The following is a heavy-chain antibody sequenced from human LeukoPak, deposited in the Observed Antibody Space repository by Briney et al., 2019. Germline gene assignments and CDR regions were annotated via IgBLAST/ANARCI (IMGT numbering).Heavy chain of an antibody. CDR3: AKEQTSSGYFDY. V-gene: IGHV3-23*01. CDR2: ISGNGGRT. D-gene: IGHD3-10*01. CDR1: GFTFNNYA. Sequence: PGGSLRLSCAATGFTFNNYAMSWVRQAPGKGLEWVAAISGNGGRTYYRDSVKGRFTISRDNPKNTLYLLMNSLSAEDTALYYCAKEQTSSGYFDYGGQGTLVTVSS. J-gene: IGHJ4*02.